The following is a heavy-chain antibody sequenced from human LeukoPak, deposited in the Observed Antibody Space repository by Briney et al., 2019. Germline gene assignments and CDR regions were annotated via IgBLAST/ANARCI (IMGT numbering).Heavy chain of an antibody. D-gene: IGHD3-3*01. CDR3: AKGASHRVLRFLEWLLTFDY. V-gene: IGHV3-23*01. Sequence: PGGSLRLSCAASGFTFSSYAMSWVRQAPGKGLEWVSAISGSGGSTCYADSVKGRFTISRDNSKNTLYLQMNSLRAEDTAVYYCAKGASHRVLRFLEWLLTFDYWGQGTLVTVSS. CDR1: GFTFSSYA. J-gene: IGHJ4*02. CDR2: ISGSGGST.